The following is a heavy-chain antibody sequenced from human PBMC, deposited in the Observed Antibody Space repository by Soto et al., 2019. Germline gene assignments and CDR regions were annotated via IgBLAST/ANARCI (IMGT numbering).Heavy chain of an antibody. CDR3: APLSVSLSGPYGIHV. CDR2: MFYSGLT. J-gene: IGHJ6*02. V-gene: IGHV4-39*01. CDR1: GYSVTRSDYY. Sequence: PSETLSLTCIVSGYSVTRSDYYWAWIRQPPGKGLEWIGSMFYSGLTYYNPSLKSRVTLSVDTSKNQFSVRLNSVTAADTAVYYCAPLSVSLSGPYGIHVWGQGTTVTVSS. D-gene: IGHD2-15*01.